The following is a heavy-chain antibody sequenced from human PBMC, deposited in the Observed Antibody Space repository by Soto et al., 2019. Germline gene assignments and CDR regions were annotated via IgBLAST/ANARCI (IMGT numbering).Heavy chain of an antibody. CDR2: IYYSGST. CDR3: ARDNRVVPAAIPWGNYYYYGMDV. V-gene: IGHV4-31*11. CDR1: GGSFSGYY. Sequence: SETLSLTCAVYGGSFSGYYWSWIRQHPGKGLEWIGYIYYSGSTYYNPSLKSRVTISVDTSKNQFSLKLSSVTAADTAVYYCARDNRVVPAAIPWGNYYYYGMDVWGQGTTVTVSS. D-gene: IGHD2-2*01. J-gene: IGHJ6*02.